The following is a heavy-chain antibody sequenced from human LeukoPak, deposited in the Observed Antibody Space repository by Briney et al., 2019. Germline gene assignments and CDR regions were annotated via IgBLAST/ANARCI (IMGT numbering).Heavy chain of an antibody. CDR2: INPNTGAT. V-gene: IGHV1-2*02. Sequence: ASVRVSCKASGYTFTAYYMHWVRQAPRQGLEWMGWINPNTGATNYAQKFQGRVTMTRDTSINTAYMDLSRLTSGDTALYYCARDDNFQFDSWGQGTLVTVSS. D-gene: IGHD1-1*01. CDR3: ARDDNFQFDS. CDR1: GYTFTAYY. J-gene: IGHJ4*02.